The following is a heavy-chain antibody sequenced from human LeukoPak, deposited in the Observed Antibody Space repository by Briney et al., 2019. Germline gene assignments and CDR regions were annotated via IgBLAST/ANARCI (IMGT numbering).Heavy chain of an antibody. V-gene: IGHV3-48*01. CDR2: ISSSSSTI. CDR3: ARQYGYSYGYDY. CDR1: GFTFSSYS. D-gene: IGHD5-18*01. J-gene: IGHJ4*02. Sequence: PGGSLRLSCAASGFTFSSYSMNWVRQAPGKGLGWVSYISSSSSTIYYADSVKGRSTISIDNAKNSLYLQMNSLRAEDTAVYYCARQYGYSYGYDYWGQGTLVTVSS.